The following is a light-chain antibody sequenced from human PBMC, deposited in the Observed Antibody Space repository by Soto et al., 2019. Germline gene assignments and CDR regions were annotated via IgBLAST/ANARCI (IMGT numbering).Light chain of an antibody. V-gene: IGLV2-14*01. Sequence: LTQPASVSGSPGQSITISCTGTSSDVGSYNYVSWYQQDPGKAPKLIFYDVSNRPSGVSDRFSVSKSGNTASLPISNLQSEDEAAYYCSSYTNSGTYVFGTGTKVTVL. CDR1: SSDVGSYNY. CDR3: SSYTNSGTYV. CDR2: DVS. J-gene: IGLJ1*01.